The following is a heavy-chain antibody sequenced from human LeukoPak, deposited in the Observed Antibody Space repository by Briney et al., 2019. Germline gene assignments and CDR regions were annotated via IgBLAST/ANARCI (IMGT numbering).Heavy chain of an antibody. CDR2: IYYSGST. Sequence: PSETLSLTCTVSGGSISSSSYYWGWIRQPPGKGLKWIGSIYYSGSTNYNPSLKSRVTISVDTSKNQFSLKLSSVTAADTAVYYCARHRVGSGYDFDYWGQGTLVTVSS. V-gene: IGHV4-39*01. D-gene: IGHD5-12*01. CDR3: ARHRVGSGYDFDY. CDR1: GGSISSSSYY. J-gene: IGHJ4*02.